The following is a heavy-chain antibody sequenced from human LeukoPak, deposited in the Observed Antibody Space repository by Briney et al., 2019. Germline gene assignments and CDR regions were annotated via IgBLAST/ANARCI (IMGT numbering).Heavy chain of an antibody. D-gene: IGHD4-23*01. V-gene: IGHV4-39*01. J-gene: IGHJ3*02. Sequence: PSETLSLTCTVSGGSISSSSYYWGWIRQPPGTGLEWIGSIYYSGSTYYNPSLKSRVTISVDTSKNQFSLKLSSVTAADTAVYYCARLVRSLRAFDIWGQGTMVTVSS. CDR1: GGSISSSSYY. CDR2: IYYSGST. CDR3: ARLVRSLRAFDI.